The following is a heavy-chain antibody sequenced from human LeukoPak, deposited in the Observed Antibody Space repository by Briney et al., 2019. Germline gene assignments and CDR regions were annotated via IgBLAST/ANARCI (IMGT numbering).Heavy chain of an antibody. D-gene: IGHD3-3*01. CDR3: ASRDFWSGR. V-gene: IGHV4-39*01. CDR2: IYYSGST. CDR1: GGSISSSSYY. Sequence: NPSETLSLTCPVSGGSISSSSYYWGWIRQPPGKGLEWIGSIYYSGSTYYNPSLKSRVTISVDTSKNQFSLKLSSVTAADTAVYYCASRDFWSGRWGQGTLVTVSS. J-gene: IGHJ4*02.